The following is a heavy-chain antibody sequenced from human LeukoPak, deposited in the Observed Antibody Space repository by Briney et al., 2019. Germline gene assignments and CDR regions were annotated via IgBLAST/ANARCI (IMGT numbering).Heavy chain of an antibody. CDR3: ARVDMGDHAFDI. V-gene: IGHV4-59*01. Sequence: KASETLSLTCTVSGGSISSYYWSWIRQPPGKGLEWIGYIYYSGSTNYNPSLKSRVTISVDTSKNQFSLKLSSVTAADTAVYYCARVDMGDHAFDIWGQGTMVTVSS. D-gene: IGHD2-21*01. CDR2: IYYSGST. CDR1: GGSISSYY. J-gene: IGHJ3*02.